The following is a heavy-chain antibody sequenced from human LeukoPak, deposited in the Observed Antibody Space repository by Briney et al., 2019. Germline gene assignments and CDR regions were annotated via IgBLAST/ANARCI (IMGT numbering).Heavy chain of an antibody. J-gene: IGHJ4*02. V-gene: IGHV3-30-3*01. CDR1: GFTFSSYA. D-gene: IGHD4-4*01. Sequence: PGGSLRLSCAASGFTFSSYAMHWVRQAPGKGLEWVAVISYDGSNKYYADSVKGRFTISRDNSKNTLYLQMNSLRAEDTAVYYCARDRGHYSNYGFDYWGQGTLVTVSS. CDR2: ISYDGSNK. CDR3: ARDRGHYSNYGFDY.